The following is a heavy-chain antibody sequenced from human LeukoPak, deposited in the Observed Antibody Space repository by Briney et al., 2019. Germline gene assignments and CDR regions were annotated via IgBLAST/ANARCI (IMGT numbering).Heavy chain of an antibody. D-gene: IGHD3-16*01. CDR2: INDSGHG. CDR1: GASFRAYY. CDR3: ASSRDLYLDAFTSYWYFDV. Sequence: SETLSLTCAVYGASFRAYYWSWIRQAPGKGLEWIGEINDSGHGRYNASLKSRVTMSVDTSKNQLSLKLKSVTDADTAVYYCASSRDLYLDAFTSYWYFDVWGRGSLVTVSS. J-gene: IGHJ2*01. V-gene: IGHV4-34*01.